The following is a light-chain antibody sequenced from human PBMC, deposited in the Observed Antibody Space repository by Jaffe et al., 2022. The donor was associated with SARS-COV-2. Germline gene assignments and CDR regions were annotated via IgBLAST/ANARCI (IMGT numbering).Light chain of an antibody. CDR1: QNIDSRY. CDR3: QQFATSPPWA. Sequence: EIVLTQSPGTLSLSPGERATLSCRASQNIDSRYLAWYQQKPGQAPRLLMYSASSRAADIPDRFSGSGSGTEFTLTISRLEPEDFVVYYCQQFATSPPWAFGQGTKVEIK. V-gene: IGKV3-20*01. CDR2: SAS. J-gene: IGKJ1*01.